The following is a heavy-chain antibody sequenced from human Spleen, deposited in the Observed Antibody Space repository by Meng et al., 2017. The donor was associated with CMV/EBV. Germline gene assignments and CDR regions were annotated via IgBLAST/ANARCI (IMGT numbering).Heavy chain of an antibody. Sequence: SETLSLTCAVYGGAFNGYYWNWIRQPPGKGLEWIGEINHSGSTNYNPALKSRVTISVDTSKNQFSLKLSSVTAADTAVYYCARGWKIVVIITPGYGMDVLGQGTTVTVSS. D-gene: IGHD3-22*01. J-gene: IGHJ6*02. V-gene: IGHV4-34*01. CDR2: INHSGST. CDR3: ARGWKIVVIITPGYGMDV. CDR1: GGAFNGYY.